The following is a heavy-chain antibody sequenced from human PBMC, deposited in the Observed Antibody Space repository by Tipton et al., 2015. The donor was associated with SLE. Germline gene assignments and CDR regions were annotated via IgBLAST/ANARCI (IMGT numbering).Heavy chain of an antibody. Sequence: TLSLTCDVSGYSISSGYYWAWIRQPPGSGLEWIGSINDSGNTYYSPSLKSRVTISADTSKNQFSLKLTSVTAADTAVYYCARQPLYYDSRGSSPAYFQSWGQGTPVTVSS. CDR3: ARQPLYYDSRGSSPAYFQS. CDR1: GYSISSGYY. J-gene: IGHJ1*01. D-gene: IGHD3-22*01. CDR2: INDSGNT. V-gene: IGHV4-38-2*01.